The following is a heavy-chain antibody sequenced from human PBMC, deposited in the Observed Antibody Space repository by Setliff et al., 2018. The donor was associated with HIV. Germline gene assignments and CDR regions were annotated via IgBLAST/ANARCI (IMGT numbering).Heavy chain of an antibody. J-gene: IGHJ4*02. CDR1: GPSINIHY. CDR2: IYSTGST. D-gene: IGHD4-17*01. V-gene: IGHV4-59*11. CDR3: AKGAGFYGDYTFDH. Sequence: SETLSLTCTVSGPSINIHYWSWIRQSPGKGFEWIGYIYSTGSTNYNPSLQSIVTILMVSSRNQFSLKVSSVTAADTAVYYCAKGAGFYGDYTFDHWGQGRQVTVSS.